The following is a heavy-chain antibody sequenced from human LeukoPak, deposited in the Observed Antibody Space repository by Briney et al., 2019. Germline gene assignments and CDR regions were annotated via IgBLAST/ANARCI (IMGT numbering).Heavy chain of an antibody. CDR2: MNPNSGNT. V-gene: IGHV1-8*01. CDR3: ARGAVHDYTGYYYYGMDV. Sequence: GASVEVSCKASGYTFTSYDINWVRQATGQGLEWMGWMNPNSGNTGYAQKFQGRVTMTRNTSISTAYMELSSLRSEDTAVYYCARGAVHDYTGYYYYGMDVWGQGTTVTVSS. D-gene: IGHD4-11*01. J-gene: IGHJ6*02. CDR1: GYTFTSYD.